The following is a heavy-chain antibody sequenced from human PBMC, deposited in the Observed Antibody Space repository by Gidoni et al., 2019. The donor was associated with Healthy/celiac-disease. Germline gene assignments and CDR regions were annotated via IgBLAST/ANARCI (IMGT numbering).Heavy chain of an antibody. D-gene: IGHD3-10*01. V-gene: IGHV3-30*18. J-gene: IGHJ4*02. Sequence: QVQLVESGGGVVQPGRSLRRYCAASGFTFSSYGMHWVRQAPGKGLEWVAVISYEGSNKYYADSVKGRFTISRDNSKNTLYLQMNSLRAEDTAVYYCAKRRYYGSGVHFDYWGQGTLVTVSS. CDR3: AKRRYYGSGVHFDY. CDR2: ISYEGSNK. CDR1: GFTFSSYG.